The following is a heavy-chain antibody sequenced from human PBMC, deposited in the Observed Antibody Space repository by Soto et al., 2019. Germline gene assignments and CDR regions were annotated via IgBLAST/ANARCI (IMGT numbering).Heavy chain of an antibody. Sequence: GGSLRLSCAASGFTFDDYTMHWVRQAPGKGLEWVSLISWDGGSTYYADSVKGRFTISRDNSKNSLYLQMNSLRTEDTALYYCAKDANYYDSSGFGNGMDVWGQGTTVTVSS. CDR1: GFTFDDYT. V-gene: IGHV3-43*01. J-gene: IGHJ6*02. D-gene: IGHD3-22*01. CDR2: ISWDGGST. CDR3: AKDANYYDSSGFGNGMDV.